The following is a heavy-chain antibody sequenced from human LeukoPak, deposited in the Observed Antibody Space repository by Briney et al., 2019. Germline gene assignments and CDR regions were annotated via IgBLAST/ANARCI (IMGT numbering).Heavy chain of an antibody. CDR3: ARASYCSGGICYYYY. J-gene: IGHJ4*02. D-gene: IGHD2-15*01. CDR1: GFTSSSYA. V-gene: IGHV3-23*01. Sequence: GGSLRLSCAASGFTSSSYAMSWVRQAPGKGLEWVSGISGSGGSTYYADSVKGRFTISRDNSKNTLYLQMSSLRAEDTAVYYCARASYCSGGICYYYYWGQGTLVTVSS. CDR2: ISGSGGST.